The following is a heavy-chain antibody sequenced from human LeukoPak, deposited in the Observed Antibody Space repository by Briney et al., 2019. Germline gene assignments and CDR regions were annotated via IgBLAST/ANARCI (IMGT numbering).Heavy chain of an antibody. D-gene: IGHD1-14*01. Sequence: SETLSQTRGVSGGSVPHNNCWTWGRQPPGKGLEWIGEVHLDGRTNYNPSLESRLTMSVDLSENHISLKLTSVTAADTAVYYCARDGSCYRPLYYSRQESLVTVSS. CDR1: GGSVPHNNC. V-gene: IGHV4/OR15-8*01. CDR3: ARDGSCYRPLYY. CDR2: VHLDGRT. J-gene: IGHJ4*02.